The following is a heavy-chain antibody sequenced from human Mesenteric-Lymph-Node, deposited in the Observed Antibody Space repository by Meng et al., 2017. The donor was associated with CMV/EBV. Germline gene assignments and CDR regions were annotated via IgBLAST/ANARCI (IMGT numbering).Heavy chain of an antibody. CDR2: INWNGDDL. J-gene: IGHJ4*02. CDR3: AKTTRSSSVYYFDY. D-gene: IGHD6-6*01. V-gene: IGHV3-9*01. Sequence: GGSLRLSCAASGFIFDDYAMHWVRQAPGKGLEWVAGINWNGDDLAYVDSVKGRFTISRDNTKQSLYLQMNSLRPEDTAFYYCAKTTRSSSVYYFDYWGQGTLVTVSS. CDR1: GFIFDDYA.